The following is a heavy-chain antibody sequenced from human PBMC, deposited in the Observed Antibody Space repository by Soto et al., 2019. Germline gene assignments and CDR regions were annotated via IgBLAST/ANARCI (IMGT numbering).Heavy chain of an antibody. CDR2: IFWDDDK. V-gene: IGHV2-5*02. CDR1: GFSLSTSGVG. J-gene: IGHJ4*02. D-gene: IGHD1-1*01. CDR3: AHLAWKEMWPRAPVVN. Sequence: QITLRESGPTLVKPTQTLTLTCTFSGFSLSTSGVGVGWIRQPPAKALEWLGIIFWDDDKRYRPSLKRRVSINKDNTKNQLVLTMTNMDPVDTATYYCAHLAWKEMWPRAPVVNWGQGTPVTVSS.